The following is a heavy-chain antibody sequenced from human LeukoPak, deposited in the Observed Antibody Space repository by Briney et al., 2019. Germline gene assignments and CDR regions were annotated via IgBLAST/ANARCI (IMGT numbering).Heavy chain of an antibody. CDR1: GFTFSIYN. CDR3: ARLTTTVTTPFDY. CDR2: ISSSSYI. V-gene: IGHV3-21*01. J-gene: IGHJ4*02. D-gene: IGHD4-17*01. Sequence: GGSLRLSCAASGFTFSIYNMNWVRQAPGKGLEWVSSISSSSYIYYADSVKGRFTISRDNAKNSLYLQMNSLRAEDTAVYYCARLTTTVTTPFDYWGQGTLVTASS.